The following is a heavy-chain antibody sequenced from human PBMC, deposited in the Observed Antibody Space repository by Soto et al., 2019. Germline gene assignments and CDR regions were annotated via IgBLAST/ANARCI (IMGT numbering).Heavy chain of an antibody. J-gene: IGHJ3*02. CDR3: TTPDIVVVVAAIPAAFDI. CDR1: GFTFSNAW. V-gene: IGHV3-15*01. D-gene: IGHD2-15*01. Sequence: PWGSLRLSCAASGFTFSNAWMSWVRQAPGKGLEWVGRIKSKTDGGTTDYAAPVKGRFTISRDDSKNTLYLQMNSLKTEDTAVYYCTTPDIVVVVAAIPAAFDIWGQGTMVTVSS. CDR2: IKSKTDGGTT.